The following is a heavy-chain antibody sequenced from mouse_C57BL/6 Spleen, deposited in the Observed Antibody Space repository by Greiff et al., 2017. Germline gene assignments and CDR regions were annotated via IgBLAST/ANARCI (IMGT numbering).Heavy chain of an antibody. CDR1: GYTFTSYW. D-gene: IGHD2-1*01. CDR3: ARREDPYGNNNY. J-gene: IGHJ2*01. CDR2: IYPGSGST. Sequence: QVQLQQPGAELVKPGASVKMSCKASGYTFTSYWITWVKQRPGQGLEWIGDIYPGSGSTNYNEKFKSKATLTVDTSSSTAYMQLSSLTSEDSAVYYCARREDPYGNNNYWGQGTTLTVSS. V-gene: IGHV1-55*01.